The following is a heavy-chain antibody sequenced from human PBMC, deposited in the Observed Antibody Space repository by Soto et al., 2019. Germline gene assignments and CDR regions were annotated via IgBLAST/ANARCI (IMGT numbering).Heavy chain of an antibody. CDR3: ARDSGVAVAGTGDYYYYGMDV. J-gene: IGHJ6*02. V-gene: IGHV6-1*01. CDR1: GDSVSSNSAA. D-gene: IGHD6-19*01. CDR2: TYYRSKWYN. Sequence: SQTLSLTCAISGDSVSSNSAAWNWIRQSPSRGLEWLGRTYYRSKWYNDYAVSVKSRITINPDTSKNQFSLQLNSVTPEDTAVYYCARDSGVAVAGTGDYYYYGMDVWGQGTPITVSS.